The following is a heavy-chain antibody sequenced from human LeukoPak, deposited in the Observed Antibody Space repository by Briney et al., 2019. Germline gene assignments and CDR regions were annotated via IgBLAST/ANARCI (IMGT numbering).Heavy chain of an antibody. J-gene: IGHJ6*02. CDR1: GFTFSSYW. Sequence: GGSLRLSCAAAGFTFSSYWMRWVRQAPGKGLVWVSRINSDGSSTSYADSVKGRFTISRDNAKNTLYLQMNSLRAEDTAVYYCARVPTMVRGVTLGHYYGMDVWGQGTTVTVSS. CDR2: INSDGSST. CDR3: ARVPTMVRGVTLGHYYGMDV. V-gene: IGHV3-74*01. D-gene: IGHD3-10*01.